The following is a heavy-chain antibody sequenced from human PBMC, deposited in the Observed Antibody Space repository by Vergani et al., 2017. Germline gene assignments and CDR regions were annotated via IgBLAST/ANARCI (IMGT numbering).Heavy chain of an antibody. CDR1: GSPINTGAYY. J-gene: IGHJ6*02. V-gene: IGHV4-61*02. Sequence: QVQLQESGPRLVRPSQTLSLICTVSGSPINTGAYYWSWIRQPAGKGLEWIGRVYTSGMTNYKPSLKSRVTILVDRSKSQLFLKLTSVTAGDTAVYFCARELSYYYGSGSDDYNPYYYGGMDVWGPGTTVTVSS. D-gene: IGHD3-10*01. CDR2: VYTSGMT. CDR3: ARELSYYYGSGSDDYNPYYYGGMDV.